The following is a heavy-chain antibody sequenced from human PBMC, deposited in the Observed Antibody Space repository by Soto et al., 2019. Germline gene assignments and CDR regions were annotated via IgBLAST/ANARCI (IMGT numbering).Heavy chain of an antibody. CDR3: AKDIVVVPAARGYWYYGMDV. Sequence: GGSLRLSCVASGVTFDDYTMHWVRQAPGKGLEWVSLISWDGGSTYYADSVKGRFTISRDNSKNSLYLQMNSLRTEDTALYYCAKDIVVVPAARGYWYYGMDVWGQGTTVTVSS. J-gene: IGHJ6*02. D-gene: IGHD2-2*01. CDR2: ISWDGGST. CDR1: GVTFDDYT. V-gene: IGHV3-43*01.